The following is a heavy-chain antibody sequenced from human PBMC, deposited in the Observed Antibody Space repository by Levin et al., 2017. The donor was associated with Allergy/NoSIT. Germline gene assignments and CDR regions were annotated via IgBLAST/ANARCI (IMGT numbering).Heavy chain of an antibody. Sequence: GESLKISCKGSGYTLFSYWIAWVRQMPGKGLEWMGSIYPPDSDTTYSPSFQGPVTISVDNSFNTAYLHRSSLRPSDTAMYYCAKIGSHFGYGMDVWGQGTAVTVSS. CDR2: IYPPDSDT. CDR1: GYTLFSYW. J-gene: IGHJ6*02. CDR3: AKIGSHFGYGMDV. V-gene: IGHV5-51*01. D-gene: IGHD3-10*01.